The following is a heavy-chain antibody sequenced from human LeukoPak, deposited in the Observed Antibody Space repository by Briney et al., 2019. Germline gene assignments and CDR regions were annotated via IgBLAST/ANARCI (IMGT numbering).Heavy chain of an antibody. CDR3: ATPSMIGISYGYVRLRN. V-gene: IGHV1-8*03. CDR2: MNPPSGDT. J-gene: IGHJ4*02. CDR1: GYTFTSYD. Sequence: ASVKVSCKASGYTFTSYDINWVRQSTGQGLEWMGWMNPPSGDTGYAQKFQGRVTIARNTSISTAYMELSGLTSEDTAVYYCATPSMIGISYGYVRLRNWGQGTLVTVSS. D-gene: IGHD5-18*01.